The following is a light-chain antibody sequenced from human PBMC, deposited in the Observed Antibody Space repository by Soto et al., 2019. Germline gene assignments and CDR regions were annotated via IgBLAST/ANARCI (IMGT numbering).Light chain of an antibody. J-gene: IGKJ1*01. CDR3: QQYGCATRT. V-gene: IGKV3-20*01. CDR2: SAS. CDR1: QSFXSSY. Sequence: LPQSPGTLSFPQEERATLSCRASQSFXSSYLAWYQQKPGQAPSLRXYSASSRATGSPDRLSGSGSATDFTPTISILEPEDFTLYYYQQYGCATRTVGQGTKVDIK.